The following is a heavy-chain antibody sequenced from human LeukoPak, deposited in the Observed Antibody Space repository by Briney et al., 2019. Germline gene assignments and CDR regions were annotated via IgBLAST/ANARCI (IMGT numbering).Heavy chain of an antibody. Sequence: ASVRVSCKASGYTFTSYGINWVRQAPGQGLEWMGWISAYNGNTNYAQKLQGRVTMTIDTSTSTAYMELRSLRSDDTAVYYCARGPFQDDILTGYPLTAVAFDYWGQGTLVTVSS. J-gene: IGHJ4*02. CDR1: GYTFTSYG. V-gene: IGHV1-18*01. CDR2: ISAYNGNT. CDR3: ARGPFQDDILTGYPLTAVAFDY. D-gene: IGHD3-9*01.